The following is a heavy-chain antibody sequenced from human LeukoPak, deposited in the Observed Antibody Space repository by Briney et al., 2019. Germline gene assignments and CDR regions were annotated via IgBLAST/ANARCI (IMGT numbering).Heavy chain of an antibody. J-gene: IGHJ4*02. CDR1: GFTFSSYG. V-gene: IGHV3-30*02. CDR2: IHFDGSTK. D-gene: IGHD2-2*01. Sequence: GGSLRLSCAASGFTFSSYGMHWVRQAPGKGLEWVAFIHFDGSTKYSGDSVKGRFTVSRDNSKNTLYLQMSSLRPEDTAVYYCAKDQCTRTSCDGYPGHWGQGTLVTVSS. CDR3: AKDQCTRTSCDGYPGH.